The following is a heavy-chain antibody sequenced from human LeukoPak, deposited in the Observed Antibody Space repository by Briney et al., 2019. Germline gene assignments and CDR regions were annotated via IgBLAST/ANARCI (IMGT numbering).Heavy chain of an antibody. J-gene: IGHJ4*02. CDR2: INPNSGGT. V-gene: IGHV1-2*06. CDR3: ARAGYSSSWYAY. D-gene: IGHD6-13*01. Sequence: ASVKVSCKASGYTFTSYYMHWVRQAPGQGLEWMGRINPNSGGTNYAQKFQGRVTMTRDTSISTAYMEPSRLRSDDTAVYYCARAGYSSSWYAYWGQGTLVTVSS. CDR1: GYTFTSYY.